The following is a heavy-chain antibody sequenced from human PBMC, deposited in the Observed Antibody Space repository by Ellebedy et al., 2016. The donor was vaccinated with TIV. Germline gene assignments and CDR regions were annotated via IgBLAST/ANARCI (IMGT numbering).Heavy chain of an antibody. V-gene: IGHV4-31*03. CDR3: ARGVDSSTNWFDP. CDR2: IYYSGST. D-gene: IGHD3-22*01. Sequence: SETLSLXCTVSGASISSGGYYWSWIRQHPGKGLEWIGYIYYSGSTYYNPSLKSRVTISVDTSKNQFSLKLSSVTAADTAVYYCARGVDSSTNWFDPWGQGTLVTVSS. CDR1: GASISSGGYY. J-gene: IGHJ5*02.